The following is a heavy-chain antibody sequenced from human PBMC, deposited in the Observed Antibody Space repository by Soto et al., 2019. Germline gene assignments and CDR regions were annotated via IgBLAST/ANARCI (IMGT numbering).Heavy chain of an antibody. CDR1: GSSISSYY. Sequence: PSETLSLTCSVSGSSISSYYWSWIRQPPGKGLEWIGYIYYSGSTNYNPSLKSRVTISVDTSKNQFSLKLSSVTAADTAVYYCARDWVERGPGNWFDPWGQGTLVTVSS. D-gene: IGHD1-1*01. CDR2: IYYSGST. V-gene: IGHV4-59*01. CDR3: ARDWVERGPGNWFDP. J-gene: IGHJ5*02.